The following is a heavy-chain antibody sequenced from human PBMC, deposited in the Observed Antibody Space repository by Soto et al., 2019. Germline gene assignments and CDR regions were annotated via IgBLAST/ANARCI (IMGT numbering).Heavy chain of an antibody. CDR3: SRGSTYYGFLT. D-gene: IGHD3-10*01. Sequence: QVQLQESGPGLVKPSQTLSLTCTVSGDSMGSGDYYWTWIRQPPGKGLEWIGYIYYIGTTFYNPSLESRVNISIDTSKNHFSLRLTSVTAADTAVYYCSRGSTYYGFLTWGLGTLVTVSS. V-gene: IGHV4-30-4*01. CDR1: GDSMGSGDYY. J-gene: IGHJ5*02. CDR2: IYYIGTT.